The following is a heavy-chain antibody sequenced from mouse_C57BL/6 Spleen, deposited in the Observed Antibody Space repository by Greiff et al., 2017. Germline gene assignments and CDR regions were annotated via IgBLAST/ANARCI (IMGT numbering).Heavy chain of an antibody. CDR1: GYTFTSYW. CDR2: IYPGSGST. V-gene: IGHV1-55*01. CDR3: ARSGITTVVVMTYYYAMDY. J-gene: IGHJ4*01. D-gene: IGHD1-1*01. Sequence: QVQLQQPGAELVKPGASVKMSCKASGYTFTSYWITWVKQRPGQGLEWIGDIYPGSGSTNYNEKFKSKATLTVDTSSRAAYMPLSSLTSEDSAVYYCARSGITTVVVMTYYYAMDYWGQGTSVTVSS.